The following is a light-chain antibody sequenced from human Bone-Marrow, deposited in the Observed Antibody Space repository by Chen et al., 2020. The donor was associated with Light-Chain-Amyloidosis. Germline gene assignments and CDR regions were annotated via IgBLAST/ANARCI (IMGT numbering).Light chain of an antibody. CDR1: DLPTKY. V-gene: IGLV3-25*03. J-gene: IGLJ2*01. Sequence: SYELTQPPSVSVSPGQTARITCPGEDLPTKYAYWYQQKPGQAPVLVIHRDTERPSGISERFSGSSSGTTATLTISVVQAEDEADYHCQSADSSGTYEVIFGGGTKLTVL. CDR2: RDT. CDR3: QSADSSGTYEVI.